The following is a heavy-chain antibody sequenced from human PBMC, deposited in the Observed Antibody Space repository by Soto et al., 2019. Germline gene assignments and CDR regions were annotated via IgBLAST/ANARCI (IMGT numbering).Heavy chain of an antibody. CDR2: IYYSGST. V-gene: IGHV4-31*03. CDR1: GGSISSGGYY. Sequence: QVQLQESGPGLVKPSQTLSLTCTVSGGSISSGGYYWSWIRQHPGKGLEWIGYIYYSGSTYYNPSLKSRGTISVGTSKTQFSLKLSSVTAADTAVYYCARVGGINWFDPWGQGTLVTVSS. J-gene: IGHJ5*02. D-gene: IGHD3-16*01. CDR3: ARVGGINWFDP.